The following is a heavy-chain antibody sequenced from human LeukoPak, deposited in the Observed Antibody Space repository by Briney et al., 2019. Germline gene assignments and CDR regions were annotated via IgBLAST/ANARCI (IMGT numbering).Heavy chain of an antibody. V-gene: IGHV4-59*12. CDR3: ARYSAESPSRWFDP. J-gene: IGHJ5*02. Sequence: SETLSLTCTVSGGSISNYSWSWIRQPPGKGLEWIGYIYYSGSTNYNPSLKSRVTMSVDTSKSQFSLKLSSVTAADTAVYYCARYSAESPSRWFDPWGQGTLVTVSS. CDR2: IYYSGST. CDR1: GGSISNYS. D-gene: IGHD2-15*01.